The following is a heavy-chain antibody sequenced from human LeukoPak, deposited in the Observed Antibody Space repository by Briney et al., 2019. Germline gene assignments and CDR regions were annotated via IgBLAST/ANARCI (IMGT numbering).Heavy chain of an antibody. CDR1: GYTFTSYG. D-gene: IGHD2-2*01. V-gene: IGHV1-18*01. Sequence: ASVKVSCKASGYTFTSYGISWVRQAPGQGLEWMGWISAYNGNTNYAQKLQGRVTMTTDTSTSTAYMELRSLRSDDTAVYYCARGYCSTTSCQYYFDYWGQGTLVTVSS. J-gene: IGHJ4*02. CDR2: ISAYNGNT. CDR3: ARGYCSTTSCQYYFDY.